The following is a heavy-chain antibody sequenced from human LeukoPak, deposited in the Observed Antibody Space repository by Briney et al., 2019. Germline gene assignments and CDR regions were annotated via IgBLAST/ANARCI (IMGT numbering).Heavy chain of an antibody. D-gene: IGHD4-23*01. CDR1: GYTFTSYY. CDR3: ATTTVTPYAFDI. V-gene: IGHV1-46*01. J-gene: IGHJ3*02. CDR2: INPSGGST. Sequence: GASVKVSCKASGYTFTSYYMHWVRQAPGQGLEWMGIINPSGGSTSYAQKFQGRVTMTRDTSISTAYMELSRLRSDDTAVYYCATTTVTPYAFDIWGQGTMVTVSS.